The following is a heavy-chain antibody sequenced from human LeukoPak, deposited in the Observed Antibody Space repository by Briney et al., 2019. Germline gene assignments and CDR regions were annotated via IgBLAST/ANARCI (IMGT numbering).Heavy chain of an antibody. Sequence: SETLSLTCTVSGGSISSYYWSSIRQPPGKGLEWIGYIYYSGSTNYNPSLKSRVTISVDTSKNQFSLKLSSVTAADTAVYYCASGTYYYDSSGRFDYWGQGTLVTVSS. CDR1: GGSISSYY. D-gene: IGHD3-22*01. J-gene: IGHJ4*02. CDR2: IYYSGST. CDR3: ASGTYYYDSSGRFDY. V-gene: IGHV4-59*01.